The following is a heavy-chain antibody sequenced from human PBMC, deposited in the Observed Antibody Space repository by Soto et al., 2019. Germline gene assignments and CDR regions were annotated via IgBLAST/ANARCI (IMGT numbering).Heavy chain of an antibody. CDR2: INPSGGTT. CDR3: ARDFWSGFGGFDP. Sequence: QVQLVQSGAEVKKPGASVKVSCKASGYTFTTYFLHWVRQAPGQGLEWMGIINPSGGTTTYAQNSQGRVTMTRNTSTSTVYMELSSLRSEDTAIYYCARDFWSGFGGFDPWGQGTLVTVSS. D-gene: IGHD3-3*01. V-gene: IGHV1-46*01. CDR1: GYTFTTYF. J-gene: IGHJ5*02.